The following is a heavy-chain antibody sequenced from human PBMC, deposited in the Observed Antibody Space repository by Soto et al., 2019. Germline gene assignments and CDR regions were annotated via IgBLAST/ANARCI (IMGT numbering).Heavy chain of an antibody. J-gene: IGHJ6*02. Sequence: QVQLVQSGAEVKKPGASVKVSCKASGYTFTSYGISWVRQAPGQGLEWMGWISAYNGNTNYAQKLRGRVTMTTDTSTSKAYMELRSVGSDDTAVYYCARDQSRGYYGSGGEGMDVWGQGTTVTVSS. CDR1: GYTFTSYG. V-gene: IGHV1-18*01. CDR2: ISAYNGNT. CDR3: ARDQSRGYYGSGGEGMDV. D-gene: IGHD3-10*01.